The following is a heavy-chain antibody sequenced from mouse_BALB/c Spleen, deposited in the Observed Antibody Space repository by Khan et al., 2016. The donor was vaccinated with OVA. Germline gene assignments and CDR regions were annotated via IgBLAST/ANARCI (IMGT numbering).Heavy chain of an antibody. V-gene: IGHV5-17*02. CDR1: GFTFSRFG. Sequence: DVQLVESGGGLVQPGGSRKLSCAASGFTFSRFGMHWVRQAPEKGLEWVAYISSGSSSIYYADTVEGRFTLSRDNPKNTLFLQMTSLRSEDTAMYYCARDSNFDYWGQGTTLTVSS. CDR3: ARDSNFDY. J-gene: IGHJ2*01. CDR2: ISSGSSSI.